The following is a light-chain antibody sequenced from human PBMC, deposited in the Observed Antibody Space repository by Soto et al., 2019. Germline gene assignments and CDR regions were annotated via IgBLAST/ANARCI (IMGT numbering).Light chain of an antibody. CDR1: QSVLDNSTNKSY. Sequence: VLTQSPSSLAVSLGERATVNCRSSQSVLDNSTNKSYLAWYQKKPGHPPKLLVHWASVREASVPDRFSGGGSGTDFTLTISSLQAEDVAVYYCHQYYTTPHTVGQGTQLEIK. CDR2: WAS. J-gene: IGKJ2*01. CDR3: HQYYTTPHT. V-gene: IGKV4-1*01.